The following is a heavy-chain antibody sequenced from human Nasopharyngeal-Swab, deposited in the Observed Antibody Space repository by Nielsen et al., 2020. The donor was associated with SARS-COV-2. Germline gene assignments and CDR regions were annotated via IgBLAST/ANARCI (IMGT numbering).Heavy chain of an antibody. CDR3: AREVVGGLVDS. Sequence: GSLRLSCTVSGGSISSSYWSWIRQSPGKGLEWIGYFYYSWINNYNPSPKSRVTILIDTSKNQFSLKLNSVTAADTAVYYCAREVVGGLVDSWGQGTLVTVSS. CDR1: GGSISSSY. J-gene: IGHJ4*02. V-gene: IGHV4-59*12. CDR2: FYYSWIN. D-gene: IGHD1-26*01.